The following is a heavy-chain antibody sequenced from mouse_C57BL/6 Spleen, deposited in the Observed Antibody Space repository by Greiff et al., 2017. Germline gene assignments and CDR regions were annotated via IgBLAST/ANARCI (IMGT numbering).Heavy chain of an antibody. Sequence: VKLMESDAELVKPGASVKISCKVSGYTFTDHTIHWMKQRPEQGLEWIGFIYPRDGSTKYNEKFKGQATLTADKSSSTAYMQLNSLTSEDSAVYFGARSDYEYDHWYFDVWGTGTTVTVSS. J-gene: IGHJ1*03. CDR3: ARSDYEYDHWYFDV. CDR2: IYPRDGST. D-gene: IGHD2-4*01. CDR1: GYTFTDHT. V-gene: IGHV1-78*01.